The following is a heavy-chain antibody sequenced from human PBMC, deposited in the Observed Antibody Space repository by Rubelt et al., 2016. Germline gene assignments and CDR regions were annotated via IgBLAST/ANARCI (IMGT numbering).Heavy chain of an antibody. J-gene: IGHJ1*01. Sequence: QVQLVESGGGVVQPGGSLRLSCAASGFTFSSYGMHWVRQAPGKGLEWVAFIRSDGRNKYYADSVKGRFTISRDNSKNTLYLQMNSLRAEDTAVYYCAKPARLDYGINAEYFQHWGQGTLVTVSS. D-gene: IGHD4-17*01. CDR3: AKPARLDYGINAEYFQH. CDR1: GFTFSSYG. CDR2: IRSDGRNK. V-gene: IGHV3-30*02.